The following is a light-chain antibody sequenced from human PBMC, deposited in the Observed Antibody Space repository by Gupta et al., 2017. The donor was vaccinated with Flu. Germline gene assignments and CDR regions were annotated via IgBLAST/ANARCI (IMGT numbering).Light chain of an antibody. V-gene: IGKV3-20*01. Sequence: ERATRSCRASQSVSSSYLAWYQQKPGQAPRLLIYSASNRATGIPDRFSGSGSGTDFTLTISRLEPEDFAVYYCQQYGRSPGTFGQGTKVEIK. CDR2: SAS. CDR1: QSVSSSY. CDR3: QQYGRSPGT. J-gene: IGKJ1*01.